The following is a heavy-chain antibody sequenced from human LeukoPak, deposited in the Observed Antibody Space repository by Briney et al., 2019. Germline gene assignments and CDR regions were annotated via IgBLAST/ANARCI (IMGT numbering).Heavy chain of an antibody. CDR3: ARGGAAGSFDY. V-gene: IGHV3-66*01. D-gene: IGHD6-13*01. CDR2: IYSGGTT. Sequence: GGSLRLSCAASGFTFSSYSMNWVRQAPGKGLEWVSVIYSGGTTYYADSVKGRFTISRDNSKNTLYLQMNSLRAEDTAVYFCARGGAAGSFDYWGQGSLVTVSS. CDR1: GFTFSSYS. J-gene: IGHJ4*02.